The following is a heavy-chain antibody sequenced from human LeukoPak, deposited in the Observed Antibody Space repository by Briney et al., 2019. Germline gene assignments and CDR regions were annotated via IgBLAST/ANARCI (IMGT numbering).Heavy chain of an antibody. CDR2: ISWNSGSI. CDR1: GFTFDDYA. V-gene: IGHV3-9*01. Sequence: GRSLRLSCAASGFTFDDYAMHWVRQAPGKGLEWVSGISWNSGSIGYADSVKGRFTISRDNAKNSLYLQMNSLRAEDTAMYYCARRVGGNLDYWGQGTLVTVSS. J-gene: IGHJ4*02. D-gene: IGHD4-23*01. CDR3: ARRVGGNLDY.